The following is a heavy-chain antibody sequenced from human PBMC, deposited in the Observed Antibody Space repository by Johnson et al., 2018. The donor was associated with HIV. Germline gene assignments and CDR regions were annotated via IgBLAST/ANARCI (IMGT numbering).Heavy chain of an antibody. CDR3: ARERYGSQAIDAFDI. CDR1: GFTLSTYG. V-gene: IGHV3-30*03. D-gene: IGHD2-15*01. Sequence: QVQLVESGGGVVQPGRSLRLSCAASGFTLSTYGMHWVRQAPGKRLEWVAVISYDGNNKYYADSVKGRFTISRDNSKNTLYLQLNGLRAEDTAVYYCARERYGSQAIDAFDIWGQGTMVTVSS. CDR2: ISYDGNNK. J-gene: IGHJ3*02.